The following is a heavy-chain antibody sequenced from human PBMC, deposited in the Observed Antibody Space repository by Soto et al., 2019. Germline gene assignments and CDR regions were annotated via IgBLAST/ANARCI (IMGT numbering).Heavy chain of an antibody. CDR1: GYTLTTYD. D-gene: IGHD3-16*01. V-gene: IGHV1-3*01. CDR2: ISAGSGDT. J-gene: IGHJ4*02. CDR3: TRNGGGLDY. Sequence: QVQLVQSGAEVKKPGASVKVSCKASGYTLTTYDIFWVRQAPGQWPEWMGWISAGSGDTKYSQTLQGRVTITWDTSANTVYMELSSLRFDDTAVYYCTRNGGGLDYWGQGTLVTVSS.